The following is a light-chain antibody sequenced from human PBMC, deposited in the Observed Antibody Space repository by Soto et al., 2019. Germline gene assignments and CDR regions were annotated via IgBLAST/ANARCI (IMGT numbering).Light chain of an antibody. CDR1: QSISGR. Sequence: DIQMTQSPSSLSASVGDRVTITCRASQSISGRLNWYQQKPGKAPKVLVYAASTLQSGVPSRFSGSGSGTDFALTISSLQHEDPATSYCQQGYKFLWEFGVGTKVDIK. CDR2: AAS. J-gene: IGKJ4*02. V-gene: IGKV1-39*01. CDR3: QQGYKFLWE.